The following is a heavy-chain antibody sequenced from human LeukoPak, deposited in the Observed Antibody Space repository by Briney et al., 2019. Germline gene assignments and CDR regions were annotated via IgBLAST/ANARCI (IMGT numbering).Heavy chain of an antibody. CDR1: GGSISSYY. Sequence: SETLSLTCTVSGGSISSYYWSWIRQPAGKGLEWIGRIYTSGSTNYNPSLKSRVTMSVDTSKNQFSLKLSSVTAADTAVYYCARGSLCSSTSCYSHYYYYMDVWGKGTTVTVSS. V-gene: IGHV4-4*07. CDR3: ARGSLCSSTSCYSHYYYYMDV. CDR2: IYTSGST. J-gene: IGHJ6*03. D-gene: IGHD2-2*02.